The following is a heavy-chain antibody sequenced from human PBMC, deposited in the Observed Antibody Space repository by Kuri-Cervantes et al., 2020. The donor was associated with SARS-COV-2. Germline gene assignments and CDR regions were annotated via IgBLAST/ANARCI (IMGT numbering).Heavy chain of an antibody. CDR3: AREMATITAQGYFDY. CDR1: GGTFSSYA. CDR2: IIPILGIA. J-gene: IGHJ4*02. V-gene: IGHV1-69*04. D-gene: IGHD5-24*01. Sequence: SVKVSCKASGGTFSSYAISWVRQAPGQGLEWMGRIIPILGIANYAQKFRGRVTITADKSTSTACMELSSLRSEDTAVYYCAREMATITAQGYFDYWGQGTLVTVSS.